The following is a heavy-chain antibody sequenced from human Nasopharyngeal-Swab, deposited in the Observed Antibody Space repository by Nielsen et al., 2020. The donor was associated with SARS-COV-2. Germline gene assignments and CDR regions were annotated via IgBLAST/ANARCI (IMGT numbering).Heavy chain of an antibody. D-gene: IGHD3-3*01. V-gene: IGHV3-21*01. CDR1: GFTFNNYN. J-gene: IGHJ6*02. CDR3: ARDGLDYDFWSAYFMDV. Sequence: GESLKISCAASGFTFNNYNFNWVRQAPGKGLEWVSSISSSSSYIYYADSVKGRFTISRDNAKNSLYPQMNSLRAEDTAVYYCARDGLDYDFWSAYFMDVWGQGTTVT. CDR2: ISSSSSYI.